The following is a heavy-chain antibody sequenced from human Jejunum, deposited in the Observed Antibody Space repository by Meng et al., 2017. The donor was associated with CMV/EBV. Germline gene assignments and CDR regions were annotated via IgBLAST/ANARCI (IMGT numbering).Heavy chain of an antibody. V-gene: IGHV7-4-1*02. D-gene: IGHD2-15*01. CDR3: VRDSSDSGINFPDY. CDR1: VYTFLTSA. J-gene: IGHJ4*02. Sequence: SVYTFLTSAMTWLRQSPGQVLESMRWLTPNPAHPTYAHGFPCRFVFSLDTSVSTAFLQISSLKAEDTAVYYCVRDSSDSGINFPDYWGQGSLVTVSS. CDR2: LTPNPAHP.